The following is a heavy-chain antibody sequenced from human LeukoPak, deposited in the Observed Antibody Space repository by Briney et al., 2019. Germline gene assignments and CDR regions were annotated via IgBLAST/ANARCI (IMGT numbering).Heavy chain of an antibody. V-gene: IGHV3-7*01. CDR1: GFTFSNSW. CDR3: ARDRALYDRSGYYYTEDDY. D-gene: IGHD3-22*01. CDR2: IKQDGSEK. J-gene: IGHJ4*02. Sequence: GGSLRLSCAASGFTFSNSWMSWVRQAPGKGLEWVANIKQDGSEKYYVDSVKGRFTISRDNAENSLYLQMNSLRAEDTAVYYCARDRALYDRSGYYYTEDDYWGQGTLVTVSS.